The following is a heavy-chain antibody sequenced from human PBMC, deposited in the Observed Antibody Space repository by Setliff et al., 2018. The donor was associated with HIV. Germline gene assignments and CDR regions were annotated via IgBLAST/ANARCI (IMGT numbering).Heavy chain of an antibody. Sequence: SETLSLTCTVSGVSISSSYYWTWIRQPPGKGPEWIGYIYTSGSTNYKPSLKSRVSISVDTSKNQFSLKLSSVTAADTPVYYCARGNNGYYYDSSGYYHWGQGTLVTVSS. CDR1: GVSISSSYY. CDR3: ARGNNGYYYDSSGYYH. J-gene: IGHJ5*02. D-gene: IGHD3-22*01. CDR2: IYTSGST. V-gene: IGHV4-59*01.